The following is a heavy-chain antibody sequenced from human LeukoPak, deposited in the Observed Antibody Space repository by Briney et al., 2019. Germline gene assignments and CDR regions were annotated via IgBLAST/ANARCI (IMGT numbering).Heavy chain of an antibody. CDR2: IYTSGRT. Sequence: SETLSLTCTVSGGSISSGSYYWRWIRQSAGKGLEWIGRIYTSGRTTYNPSLKSRVTISVDMPKNQFSLKLSSVTAADTAVYYCARVRYDGIAVDNYWGQGTLVTVSS. V-gene: IGHV4-61*02. J-gene: IGHJ4*02. D-gene: IGHD6-19*01. CDR1: GGSISSGSYY. CDR3: ARVRYDGIAVDNY.